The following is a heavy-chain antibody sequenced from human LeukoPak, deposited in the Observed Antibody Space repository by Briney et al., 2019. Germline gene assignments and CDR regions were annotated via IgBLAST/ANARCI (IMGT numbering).Heavy chain of an antibody. CDR1: GDTFTEYY. D-gene: IGHD2-2*01. V-gene: IGHV1-69-2*01. J-gene: IGHJ6*03. CDR2: VDPEDGET. CDR3: AAQNCRSTSCYEDYYYLDV. Sequence: ASVKISWKASGDTFTEYYMHWVQRAPGKGLEWMGRVDPEDGETIYAEKFQGRATITADTSTDTAYMELSSLRSEDTAVYYCAAQNCRSTSCYEDYYYLDVSGKGTTVTVSS.